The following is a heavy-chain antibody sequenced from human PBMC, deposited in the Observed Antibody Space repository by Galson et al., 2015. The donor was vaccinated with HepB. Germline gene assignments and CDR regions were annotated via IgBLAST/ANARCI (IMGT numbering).Heavy chain of an antibody. Sequence: SVKVSCKASGGTFSSYAISWVRQAPGQGLEWMGGIIPIFGTANYAQKFQGRVTITADESTSTAYMELSSLRSEDTAVYYCASGGGITIFGRAHAFDIWGQGTMVTVSS. CDR1: GGTFSSYA. V-gene: IGHV1-69*13. D-gene: IGHD3-3*01. CDR2: IIPIFGTA. J-gene: IGHJ3*02. CDR3: ASGGGITIFGRAHAFDI.